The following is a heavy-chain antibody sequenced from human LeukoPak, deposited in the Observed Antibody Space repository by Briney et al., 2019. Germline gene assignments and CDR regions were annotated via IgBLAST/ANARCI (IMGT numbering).Heavy chain of an antibody. CDR3: AKVGGTYYYGSGSYGAFDI. J-gene: IGHJ3*02. CDR1: GFTFSSYG. D-gene: IGHD3-10*01. Sequence: GGSLRLSCAASGFTFSSYGMHWVRQAPGKGLEWVAVISYDGSNKYYADSVKGRFTISRDNSKNTLYLQMNSLRAEDTAVYYCAKVGGTYYYGSGSYGAFDIWGQGTMVTVSS. CDR2: ISYDGSNK. V-gene: IGHV3-30*18.